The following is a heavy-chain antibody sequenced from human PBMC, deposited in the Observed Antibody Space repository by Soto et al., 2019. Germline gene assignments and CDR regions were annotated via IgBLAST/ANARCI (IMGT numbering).Heavy chain of an antibody. CDR1: GFSLSTSGVG. D-gene: IGHD5-12*01. CDR2: IYWDDDK. V-gene: IGHV2-5*02. J-gene: IGHJ4*02. CDR3: ARHVDTVATPLIDY. Sequence: QITLKESGPPLVKPTQTLTLTCTFSGFSLSTSGVGVGWIRQPPGKALEWLALIYWDDDKRYSPSLKSRLTITKDTSKNQVVLTMTNMDPVDTATYYCARHVDTVATPLIDYWGQGTLVTVSS.